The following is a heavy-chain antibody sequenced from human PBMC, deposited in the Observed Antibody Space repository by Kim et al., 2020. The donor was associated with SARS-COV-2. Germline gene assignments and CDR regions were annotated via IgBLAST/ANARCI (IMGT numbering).Heavy chain of an antibody. Sequence: ASVKVSCKASGYIFRSYGINWVRQAPGQGLEWMGWISGYNGDTHYAQSLQGRVTLTTDTPTRTVYMEVTSLRPDDTAIYFCARGGRTTGAVFDHWGQGTLVTVSS. D-gene: IGHD1-1*01. CDR3: ARGGRTTGAVFDH. J-gene: IGHJ4*02. V-gene: IGHV1-18*01. CDR1: GYIFRSYG. CDR2: ISGYNGDT.